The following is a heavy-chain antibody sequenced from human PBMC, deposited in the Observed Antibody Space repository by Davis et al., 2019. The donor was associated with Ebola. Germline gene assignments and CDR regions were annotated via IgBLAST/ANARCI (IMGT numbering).Heavy chain of an antibody. D-gene: IGHD3-3*02. V-gene: IGHV3-74*01. CDR2: INSDGSST. CDR3: EKASISDWLNWFDP. Sequence: GESLKISCAASGFTFSTYWMHWVRQVPGKGLVWVSRINSDGSSTSYADSVKGRFTISRDNAKNTLYLQMNSLRDEDTAVYYCEKASISDWLNWFDPWGQGTLVTVSS. CDR1: GFTFSTYW. J-gene: IGHJ5*02.